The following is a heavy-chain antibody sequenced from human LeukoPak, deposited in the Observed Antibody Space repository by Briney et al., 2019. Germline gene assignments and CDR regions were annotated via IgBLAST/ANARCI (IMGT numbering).Heavy chain of an antibody. CDR3: ARDLAVADYFDY. J-gene: IGHJ4*02. V-gene: IGHV4-4*07. CDR2: IYTSGST. D-gene: IGHD6-19*01. CDR1: GGSISSYY. Sequence: TSETLSLTCTVSGGSISSYYWSWIREPAGKGLEWIGRIYTSGSTNYNPSLKSRVTMSVDTSKTQFSLKLSSVTAADTAVYYCARDLAVADYFDYWGQGTLVTVSS.